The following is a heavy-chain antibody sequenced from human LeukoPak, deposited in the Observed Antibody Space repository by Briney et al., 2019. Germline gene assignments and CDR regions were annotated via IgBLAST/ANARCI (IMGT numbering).Heavy chain of an antibody. Sequence: GRSLRLSCAASGFTFSSYVMHWVRQAPGKGLEWVAVISYDGSNKYYADSVKGRFTISRDNSKNTLYLQMNSLRAEDAAVYYCARGRPWELPYFDYWGQGTLVTVSS. D-gene: IGHD1-26*01. CDR2: ISYDGSNK. J-gene: IGHJ4*02. CDR3: ARGRPWELPYFDY. V-gene: IGHV3-30-3*01. CDR1: GFTFSSYV.